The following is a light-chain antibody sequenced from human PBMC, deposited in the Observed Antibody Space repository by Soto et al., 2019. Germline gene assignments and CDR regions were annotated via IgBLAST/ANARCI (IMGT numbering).Light chain of an antibody. J-gene: IGKJ5*01. CDR3: QQSYSSPIT. CDR2: AAS. CDR1: QSIAIY. Sequence: DLQMTQSPSSLSASVRDRVTITCRASQSIAIYLAWYQQKPGEAPKLLIYAASTLYGGVPSRFSGSGSGTDFTLTISSLQPEDFATYYCQQSYSSPITFGQGTRLEI. V-gene: IGKV1-39*01.